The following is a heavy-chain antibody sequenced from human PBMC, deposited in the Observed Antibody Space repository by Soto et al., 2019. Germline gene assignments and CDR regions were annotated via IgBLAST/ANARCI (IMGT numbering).Heavy chain of an antibody. CDR2: IYDSGST. CDR1: GGSISYYY. J-gene: IGHJ4*02. D-gene: IGHD3-22*01. V-gene: IGHV4-59*01. CDR3: ARANIHYASSVYYSPLDY. Sequence: LSLTCTVSGGSISYYYWSWIRQPPGKGLEWIGYIYDSGSTNYNSSLKTRVTISVDRSKNQFSLKLSSVTAADTAVYYCARANIHYASSVYYSPLDYWGQGTLVTVSS.